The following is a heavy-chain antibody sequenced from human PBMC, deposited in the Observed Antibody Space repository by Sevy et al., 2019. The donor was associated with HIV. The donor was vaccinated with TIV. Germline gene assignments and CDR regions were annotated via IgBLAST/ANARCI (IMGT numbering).Heavy chain of an antibody. D-gene: IGHD3-10*01. CDR2: IYYSGNT. V-gene: IGHV4-59*01. CDR3: ARAYQYYYYGMDV. Sequence: SETLSITCTVSGDSISGYYWSWIRQPPGKGLEWIGYIYYSGNTNYNPSLKSRVTISVDTSKNQFSLKLSSVTAADTAIYYCARAYQYYYYGMDVWGQGTTVTVSS. J-gene: IGHJ6*02. CDR1: GDSISGYY.